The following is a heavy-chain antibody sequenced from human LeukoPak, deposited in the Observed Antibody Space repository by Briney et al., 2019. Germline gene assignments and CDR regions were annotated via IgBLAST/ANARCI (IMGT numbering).Heavy chain of an antibody. V-gene: IGHV4-39*01. CDR2: IYYSGST. Sequence: SETLSLTRTVSGGSISSRSYYWGWTRPPPGKGLEWIGSIYYSGSTYYNPSLKSRVTISVDTSKNQFSLKLSSVTAADTAVYYCARPHISSGWYVYWGQGTLVTVSS. CDR1: GGSISSRSYY. J-gene: IGHJ4*02. CDR3: ARPHISSGWYVY. D-gene: IGHD6-19*01.